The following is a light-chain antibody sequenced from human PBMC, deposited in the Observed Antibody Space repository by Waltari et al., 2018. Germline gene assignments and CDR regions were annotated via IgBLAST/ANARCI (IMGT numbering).Light chain of an antibody. Sequence: QSALTQPRSVSGSPGQSVTISCTGTSSDVGGYNYASWYQQHPGKAPKFMIYDVSERPSGVPDRFSGSKSGNTASLTISGLQAEDEADYYCCSYAGSYNLVFGGGTKLTVL. CDR3: CSYAGSYNLV. CDR1: SSDVGGYNY. V-gene: IGLV2-11*01. J-gene: IGLJ2*01. CDR2: DVS.